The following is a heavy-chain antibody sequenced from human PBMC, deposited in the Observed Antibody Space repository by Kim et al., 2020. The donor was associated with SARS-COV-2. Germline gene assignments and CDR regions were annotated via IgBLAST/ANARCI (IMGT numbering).Heavy chain of an antibody. D-gene: IGHD6-19*01. Sequence: YADSVKGRFTIARDNSKNTLYLQMNSLRAEDTAVYYCARDQRAVAGIFDYWGQGTLVTVSS. J-gene: IGHJ4*02. V-gene: IGHV3-30*01. CDR3: ARDQRAVAGIFDY.